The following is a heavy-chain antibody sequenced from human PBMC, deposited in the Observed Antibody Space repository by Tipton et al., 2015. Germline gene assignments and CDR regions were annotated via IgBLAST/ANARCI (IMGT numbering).Heavy chain of an antibody. CDR3: ARSLFPETAGLENWFDP. D-gene: IGHD6-13*01. CDR1: GGSISSSSYY. Sequence: LRLSCTVSGGSISSSSYYWSWIRQPPGKGLEWIGYVSHSDTSHYNPSLKSRVTISVDTSKNQFSLRLSSVTAADTAVYYCARSLFPETAGLENWFDPWGQGTLVTVSS. V-gene: IGHV4-61*05. J-gene: IGHJ5*02. CDR2: VSHSDTS.